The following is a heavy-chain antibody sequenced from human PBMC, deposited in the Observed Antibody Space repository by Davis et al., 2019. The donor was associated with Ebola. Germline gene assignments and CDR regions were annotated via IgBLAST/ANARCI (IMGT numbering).Heavy chain of an antibody. D-gene: IGHD3-3*01. CDR1: GYTFSTYG. Sequence: AASVKACKASGYTFSTYGFSWVRQAPGQGLEWMGWISTYNGHTIYAQNLQGRVTMTTDTSTSTAYMELRSLRSDDTAVYYCARGHNFWSGYFSDYWGQGTLVTVSS. V-gene: IGHV1-18*01. J-gene: IGHJ4*02. CDR3: ARGHNFWSGYFSDY. CDR2: ISTYNGHT.